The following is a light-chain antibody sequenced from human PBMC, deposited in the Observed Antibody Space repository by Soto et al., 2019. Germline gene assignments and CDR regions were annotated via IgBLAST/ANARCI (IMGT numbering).Light chain of an antibody. J-gene: IGKJ1*01. CDR1: QSVSSN. CDR2: GAS. V-gene: IGKV3-20*01. CDR3: QHYDSARWT. Sequence: EIVMTQSPATLSVSPGERATLSCRASQSVSSNLAWYQQKPGQAPRLLIYGASSRATGIPDRFSGSGSGTDFSLTISRLEPEDFAVYYCQHYDSARWTFGLGTKVDIK.